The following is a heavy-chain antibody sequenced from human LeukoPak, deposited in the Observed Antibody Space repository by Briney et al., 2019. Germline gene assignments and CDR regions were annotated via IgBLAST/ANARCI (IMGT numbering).Heavy chain of an antibody. V-gene: IGHV1-2*02. CDR2: INPNSGGT. CDR1: GYTFTGYY. J-gene: IGHJ3*02. Sequence: ASVKVSCKASGYTFTGYYMHWVRQAPGQGLEWMGWINPNSGGTNYAQKFQGRVTMTRDTSISTAYMELSRLRSDDTAVYYCARDSGSFGRLFDIWGQGTMVTVSS. D-gene: IGHD1-26*01. CDR3: ARDSGSFGRLFDI.